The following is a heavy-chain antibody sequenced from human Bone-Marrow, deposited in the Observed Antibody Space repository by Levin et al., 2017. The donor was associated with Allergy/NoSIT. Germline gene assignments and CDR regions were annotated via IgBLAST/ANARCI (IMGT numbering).Heavy chain of an antibody. CDR1: GGDFSSYA. CDR2: IIPMFQKS. D-gene: IGHD2/OR15-2a*01. J-gene: IGHJ6*02. V-gene: IGHV1-69*01. CDR3: ARSFRRNYFHAMDV. Sequence: KISCKASGGDFSSYAFNWVRQAPGQGLEWMGGIIPMFQKSNYAEKFLGRVTITADESTNTTYMSLSSMTFEETAVYYCARSFRRNYFHAMDVWGQGTTVTVSS.